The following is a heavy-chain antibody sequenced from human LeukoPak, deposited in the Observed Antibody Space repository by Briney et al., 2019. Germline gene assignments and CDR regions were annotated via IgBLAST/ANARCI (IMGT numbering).Heavy chain of an antibody. CDR2: IWYDGSSK. Sequence: PGRSLRLSCAASGFTFSTYAMHWVRQAPGKGLEWVAVIWYDGSSKYYTDSVKGRFTISRDSSKSTLYLQMNSLRAEDTAVYYCARDQGGTYYFAYWGQGTLVTVSS. D-gene: IGHD1-26*01. CDR1: GFTFSTYA. CDR3: ARDQGGTYYFAY. V-gene: IGHV3-33*01. J-gene: IGHJ4*02.